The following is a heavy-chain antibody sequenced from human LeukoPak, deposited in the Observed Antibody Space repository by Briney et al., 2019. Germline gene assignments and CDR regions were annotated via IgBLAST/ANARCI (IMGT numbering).Heavy chain of an antibody. CDR3: AGGIAARGGNY. J-gene: IGHJ4*02. D-gene: IGHD6-6*01. Sequence: PGGSLRLSCAASGFSFSTYYMNWVRQAPGKGLEWVANIKQDGSEKYYVDSVKGRFTISRDNAKNSLYLQMNSLRAEDTAVYYCAGGIAARGGNYWGRGTLVTVSS. CDR2: IKQDGSEK. CDR1: GFSFSTYY. V-gene: IGHV3-7*05.